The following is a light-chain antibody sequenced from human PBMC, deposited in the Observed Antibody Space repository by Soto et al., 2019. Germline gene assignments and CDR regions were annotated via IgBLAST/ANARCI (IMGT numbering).Light chain of an antibody. CDR2: AAS. J-gene: IGKJ3*01. CDR3: QQYFTYPFI. V-gene: IGKV1-8*01. Sequence: AVRMTNSPSSFSAFFGASVTFTVRSSKFLINHVAWFQKKTGKAPNPRTYAASTWQSGVPWRFSGSGSGSDFTLTISSLQSEDFATYYCQQYFTYPFIFGPGTKVDV. CDR1: KFLINH.